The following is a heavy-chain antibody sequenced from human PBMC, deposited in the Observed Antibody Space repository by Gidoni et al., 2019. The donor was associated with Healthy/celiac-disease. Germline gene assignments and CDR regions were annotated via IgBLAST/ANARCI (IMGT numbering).Heavy chain of an antibody. D-gene: IGHD2-2*01. CDR1: AGTFSSYA. CDR2: IIPIFGTA. CDR3: ARDQGYCSSTSCYPLYYFDY. J-gene: IGHJ4*02. V-gene: IGHV1-69*01. Sequence: QVQLVQSGAEVKKPGSSVTVSCKASAGTFSSYAISWVRQAPGQGLECRGGIIPIFGTANDAQKFQGRVTITADESTSTAYMELSSLRSEDTAVYYCARDQGYCSSTSCYPLYYFDYWGQGTLVTVSS.